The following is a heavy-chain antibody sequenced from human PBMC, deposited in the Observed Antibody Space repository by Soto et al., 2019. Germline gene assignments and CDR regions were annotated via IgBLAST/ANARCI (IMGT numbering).Heavy chain of an antibody. D-gene: IGHD6-13*01. CDR3: ARAPATGTVDY. Sequence: GGSLRLSCAASGFSFSIYWMSWVRQAPGEGLEWVANINQDGSEKYYVDSVKGRFTISRDNAKNSLYLHMNSLRAEDTAVYYCARAPATGTVDYWGQGTLVTVSS. CDR2: INQDGSEK. J-gene: IGHJ4*02. CDR1: GFSFSIYW. V-gene: IGHV3-7*01.